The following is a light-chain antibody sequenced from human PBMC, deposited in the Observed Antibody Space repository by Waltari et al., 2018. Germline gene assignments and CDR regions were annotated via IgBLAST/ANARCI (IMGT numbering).Light chain of an antibody. V-gene: IGLV1-40*01. Sequence: QSVLTQPPSASLAPGQRATIPCTSGSANIGAGYEVHWYQQLPGTAPKLPLYGNSNRPSGVPDRFSGSKSGTSASLAITGLQAEYEADYYCQSYDSSLSGSVFGGGTQLTVL. CDR1: SANIGAGYE. CDR2: GNS. J-gene: IGLJ3*02. CDR3: QSYDSSLSGSV.